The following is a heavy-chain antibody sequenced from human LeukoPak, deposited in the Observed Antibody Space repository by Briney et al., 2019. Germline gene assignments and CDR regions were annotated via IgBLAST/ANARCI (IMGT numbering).Heavy chain of an antibody. CDR2: IYYSGNT. CDR3: ARVPRYGDYVNYYYCGMDV. Sequence: SETLSLTCTGSGGSISSSSSYWGWIRQPPGKGLEWIGNIYYSGNTYYNPSLKSRVTISVDTSKNQFSLKLSSVTAADTAVYYCARVPRYGDYVNYYYCGMDVWGQGTTVTVSS. V-gene: IGHV4-39*01. J-gene: IGHJ6*02. CDR1: GGSISSSSSY. D-gene: IGHD4-17*01.